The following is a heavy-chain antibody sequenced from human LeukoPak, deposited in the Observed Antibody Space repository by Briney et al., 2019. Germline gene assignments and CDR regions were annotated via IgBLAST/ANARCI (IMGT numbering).Heavy chain of an antibody. V-gene: IGHV4-59*01. J-gene: IGHJ5*02. CDR3: ARKNVGVVPAAIRWFDP. CDR2: IYYSGST. D-gene: IGHD2-2*01. CDR1: GGSISSYY. Sequence: SETLSLTCTVSGGSISSYYWSWIRQPPGKGLEWIGCIYYSGSTNYSPSLKSRVTISVDTSKNQFSLKLSSVTAADTAVYYCARKNVGVVPAAIRWFDPWGQGTLVTVSS.